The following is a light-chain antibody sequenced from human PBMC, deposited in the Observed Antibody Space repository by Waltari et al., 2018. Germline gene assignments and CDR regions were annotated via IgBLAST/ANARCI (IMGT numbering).Light chain of an antibody. V-gene: IGLV1-40*01. CDR3: QSCDSSLSGSFV. J-gene: IGLJ1*01. CDR1: SSNIGASYD. CDR2: GNN. Sequence: QSVLTQPPSVSGAPGQRVTISCTGSSSNIGASYDVHWYQQFPGTAPKLLIYGNNNRPSGVPDRFSGAKSGTAASVAITGLQAEDEADYYCQSCDSSLSGSFVFGTGTKVTGL.